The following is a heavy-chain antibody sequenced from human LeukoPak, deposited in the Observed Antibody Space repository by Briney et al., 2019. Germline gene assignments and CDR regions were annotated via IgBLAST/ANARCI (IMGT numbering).Heavy chain of an antibody. CDR1: GFIFSNYG. Sequence: PGRSLRLSCAASGFIFSNYGMHWVRRAPGKGLEWVAVISNDGSNKDYADSVKGRFTISRDNSKNTVYLQMNSLRVEDTAVYYCALPSSGWRFDHWGQGTLVTVPS. CDR3: ALPSSGWRFDH. J-gene: IGHJ4*02. V-gene: IGHV3-30*03. CDR2: ISNDGSNK. D-gene: IGHD6-19*01.